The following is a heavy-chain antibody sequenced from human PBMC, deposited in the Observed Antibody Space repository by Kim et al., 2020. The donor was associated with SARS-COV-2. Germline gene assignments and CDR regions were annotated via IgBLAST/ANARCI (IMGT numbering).Heavy chain of an antibody. D-gene: IGHD6-6*01. J-gene: IGHJ4*02. CDR3: ASLEYSSFGY. Sequence: SVKVSCKASGGTFSSYAISWVRQAPGQGLEWMGRIIPIFGIANYAQKFQGRVTITADKSTSTAYMELSSLRSEDTAVYYCASLEYSSFGYWGQGTLVTVSS. CDR1: GGTFSSYA. CDR2: IIPIFGIA. V-gene: IGHV1-69*04.